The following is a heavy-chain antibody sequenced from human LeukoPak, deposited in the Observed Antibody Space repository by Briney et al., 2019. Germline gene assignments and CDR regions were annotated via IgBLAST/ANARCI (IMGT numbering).Heavy chain of an antibody. J-gene: IGHJ6*04. D-gene: IGHD3-10*01. V-gene: IGHV4-34*01. Sequence: PSETLSLTCGVYGVSFSGYHWSWVRRVPGKGMQWVGEIDHSGLSIYNPTLESRVSISQDTSKRQFFLRLTSVAAADTAVYYCARDTVIRGLGYPYYAMDIWGKGTTVTVSS. CDR1: GVSFSGYH. CDR3: ARDTVIRGLGYPYYAMDI. CDR2: IDHSGLS.